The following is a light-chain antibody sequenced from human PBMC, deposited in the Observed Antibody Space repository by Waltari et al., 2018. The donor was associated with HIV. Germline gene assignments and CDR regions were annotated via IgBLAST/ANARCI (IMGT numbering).Light chain of an antibody. CDR1: QNINSY. CDR2: ATS. Sequence: DIHMTQSPSSLSASVGDRVTLTCRASQNINSYLNWYQQRPGKAPELLIYATSSLQSGVPSRFSGSGSGTDFTLTISSLQPEDFATYYCQQSYSTPWTFGPGTKVDVK. CDR3: QQSYSTPWT. V-gene: IGKV1-39*01. J-gene: IGKJ3*01.